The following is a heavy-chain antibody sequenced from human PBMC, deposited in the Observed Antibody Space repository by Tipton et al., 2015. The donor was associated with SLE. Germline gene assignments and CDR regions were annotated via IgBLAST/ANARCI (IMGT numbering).Heavy chain of an antibody. CDR2: ISSGGNYI. Sequence: GSLRLSCAASGFSFSTYSMNWVRQAPGKGLEWVSSISSGGNYIYYADSMKGRFTISRDNAKNSLYLQMNSLRAEDTAVYYCATDGSYYGFNIWGQGTMVTVSS. CDR1: GFSFSTYS. CDR3: ATDGSYYGFNI. J-gene: IGHJ3*02. V-gene: IGHV3-21*03. D-gene: IGHD1-26*01.